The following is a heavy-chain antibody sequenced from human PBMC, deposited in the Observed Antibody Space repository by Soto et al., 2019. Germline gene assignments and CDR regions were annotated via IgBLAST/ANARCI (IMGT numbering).Heavy chain of an antibody. CDR2: SNGDGSST. CDR1: GFTFSTYW. V-gene: IGHV3-74*01. Sequence: EVQLVESGGGLVQPGGSLRLACAASGFTFSTYWMHWVRQAPGKGLVWVSRSNGDGSSTSYEDSVKSRFTISRDNAKNTLYLQMNNLRAEDTAVYYCARVGYSYGYDYWGQGALVTVSS. J-gene: IGHJ4*02. CDR3: ARVGYSYGYDY. D-gene: IGHD5-18*01.